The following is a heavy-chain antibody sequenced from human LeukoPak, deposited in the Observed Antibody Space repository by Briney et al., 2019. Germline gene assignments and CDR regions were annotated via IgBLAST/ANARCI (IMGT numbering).Heavy chain of an antibody. J-gene: IGHJ4*02. V-gene: IGHV1-69*04. CDR2: IIPIFGIA. D-gene: IGHD6-13*01. Sequence: ASVKVSCKASGGTFSSYAISWVRQAPGQGLEWMGRIIPIFGIANYARKFQGRVTITADKSTSTAYMELSSLRSEDAAVYYCVRDRIKGEQQLVQDYWGQGTLVTVSS. CDR3: VRDRIKGEQQLVQDY. CDR1: GGTFSSYA.